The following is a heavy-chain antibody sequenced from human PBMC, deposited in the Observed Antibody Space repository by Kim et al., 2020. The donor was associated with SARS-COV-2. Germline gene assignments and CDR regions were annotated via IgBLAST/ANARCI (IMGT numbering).Heavy chain of an antibody. CDR2: ILYDGTDT. CDR3: ARPRHSGGPYYFDY. D-gene: IGHD6-25*01. CDR1: GFTFRTYA. Sequence: GGSLRLSCSASGFTFRTYAMHWVRQAPGKGLEWVATILYDGTDTYTESVKGRLFIFRDNSKKTLYLQMNSLRVEDTALYFCARPRHSGGPYYFDYCGQGT. J-gene: IGHJ4*02. V-gene: IGHV3-33*05.